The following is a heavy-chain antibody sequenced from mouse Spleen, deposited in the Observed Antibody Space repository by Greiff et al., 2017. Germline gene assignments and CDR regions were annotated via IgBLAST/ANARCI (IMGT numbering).Heavy chain of an antibody. CDR1: GYNFTSYW. D-gene: IGHD1-1*01. V-gene: IGHV1-55*01. CDR2: IYPGSGST. Sequence: QVQLKQPGAELVKPGTSVKLSCKASGYNFTSYWINWVKLRPGQGLEWIGDIYPGSGSTNYNEKFKSKATLTVDKSSSTAYMQLSSLTSEDSAVYYCARKGDYDGSYGNAMDYWGQGTSVTVSS. CDR3: ARKGDYDGSYGNAMDY. J-gene: IGHJ4*01.